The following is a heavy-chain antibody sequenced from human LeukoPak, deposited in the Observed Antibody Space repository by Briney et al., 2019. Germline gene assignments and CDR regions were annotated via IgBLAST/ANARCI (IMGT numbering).Heavy chain of an antibody. Sequence: SETLSLTCTVSGGSISSYYSTWIRQHPAKGLEWIGYIYYIGCNSYNHSIKTRVTISVDMSKKQFALKLISVTAAAMAVYYCGTHSQSGYTVFDYWGQGTLVTVSS. CDR1: GGSISSYY. J-gene: IGHJ4*02. D-gene: IGHD5-12*01. V-gene: IGHV4-59*08. CDR3: GTHSQSGYTVFDY. CDR2: IYYIGCN.